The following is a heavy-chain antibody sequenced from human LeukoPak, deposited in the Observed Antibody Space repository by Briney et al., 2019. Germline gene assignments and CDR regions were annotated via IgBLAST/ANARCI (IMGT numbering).Heavy chain of an antibody. CDR1: GFTFGSYA. D-gene: IGHD3-9*01. V-gene: IGHV3-23*01. CDR3: AKDSKLRYFDWLFLFDY. CDR2: ISGSGGST. J-gene: IGHJ4*02. Sequence: GGSLRLSCAASGFTFGSYAMSWVRQAPGKGLEWVSAISGSGGSTYYADSVKGRFTISRDNSKNTLYLQMNSLRAEDTAVYYCAKDSKLRYFDWLFLFDYWGQGTLVTVSS.